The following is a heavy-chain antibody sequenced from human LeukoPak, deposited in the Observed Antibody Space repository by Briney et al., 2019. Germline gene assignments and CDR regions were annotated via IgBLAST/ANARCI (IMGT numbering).Heavy chain of an antibody. Sequence: ASVNVSFKVSGYTLTELSMHWVRQAPGKGLEWMGGFDPEDGETIYAQKFQGRVTMTEDTSTDTAYMELSSLRSEDTAVYYCATSVLDILKPDFDYWGQGTLVTVSS. CDR3: ATSVLDILKPDFDY. CDR2: FDPEDGET. CDR1: GYTLTELS. D-gene: IGHD3/OR15-3a*01. J-gene: IGHJ4*02. V-gene: IGHV1-24*01.